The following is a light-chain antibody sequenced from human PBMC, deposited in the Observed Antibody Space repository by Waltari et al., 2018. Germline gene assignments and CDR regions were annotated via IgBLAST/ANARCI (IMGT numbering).Light chain of an antibody. V-gene: IGKV3-15*01. Sequence: PGERVTLSCWASQSVTTNLAWYQQKPGQAPRLLIYGASTRAAGIPARFSGSGSGTEFTLTISGLQSEDFGSYYCQQYNDWPPWTFGQGTKVEIK. CDR1: QSVTTN. J-gene: IGKJ1*01. CDR2: GAS. CDR3: QQYNDWPPWT.